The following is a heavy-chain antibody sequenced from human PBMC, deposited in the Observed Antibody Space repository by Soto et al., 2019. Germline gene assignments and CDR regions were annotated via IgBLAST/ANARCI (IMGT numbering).Heavy chain of an antibody. CDR3: ARWGPGSGCENYLDDAFDI. J-gene: IGHJ3*02. Sequence: QVQLVQSGAEVKKPGSSVKVSCKASGGTFSSYTISWVRQAPGQGLEWMGRIIPILGIANYAQKFQGRVTITADKSTSTAYMELSSLRSEDTAVYYCARWGPGSGCENYLDDAFDIWGQGTMVTVSS. CDR2: IIPILGIA. D-gene: IGHD3-10*01. V-gene: IGHV1-69*02. CDR1: GGTFSSYT.